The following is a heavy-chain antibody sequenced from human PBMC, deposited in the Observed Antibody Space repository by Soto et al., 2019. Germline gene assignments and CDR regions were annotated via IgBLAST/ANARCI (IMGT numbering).Heavy chain of an antibody. CDR2: IYYSGST. D-gene: IGHD4-4*01. CDR3: ARATVTTDYYYGMDV. Sequence: SETLSPTCTVSGSSIGSYYWSWIRQPPGKGLEWIGYIYYSGSTNYNPSLKSRVTISVDTSENQFSLKLSSVTAADTAVYYCARATVTTDYYYGMDVWGQGTTVTVSS. J-gene: IGHJ6*02. V-gene: IGHV4-59*01. CDR1: GSSIGSYY.